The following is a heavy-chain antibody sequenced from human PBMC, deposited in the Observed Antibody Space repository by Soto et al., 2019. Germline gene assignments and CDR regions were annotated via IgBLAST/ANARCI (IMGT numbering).Heavy chain of an antibody. CDR2: IGIGSSTK. Sequence: PGGSLRLSCAASGFTFSSYAMSWVRQAPGKGLEWVAYIGIGSSTKYYADSVKGRFTISRDNAKNSLYLQMNSLRAEDTAVYYCARDYSSYGPFDYWGQGNLVTVSS. V-gene: IGHV3-48*01. CDR3: ARDYSSYGPFDY. J-gene: IGHJ4*02. D-gene: IGHD5-18*01. CDR1: GFTFSSYA.